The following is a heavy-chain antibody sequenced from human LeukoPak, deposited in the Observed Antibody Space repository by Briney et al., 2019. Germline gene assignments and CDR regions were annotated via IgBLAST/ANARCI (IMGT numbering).Heavy chain of an antibody. V-gene: IGHV4-34*01. CDR1: GGSFSGYY. Sequence: SETLSLTCAVYGGSFSGYYWSWIRQPPGKGLEWIGEINHSGSTNYNPSLKSRVTISVDTSKNQFSLKLSSVTAADTAVYYCAGNQDGYNSNQPWAFDIWGQGTMVTVSS. D-gene: IGHD5-24*01. CDR3: AGNQDGYNSNQPWAFDI. J-gene: IGHJ3*02. CDR2: INHSGST.